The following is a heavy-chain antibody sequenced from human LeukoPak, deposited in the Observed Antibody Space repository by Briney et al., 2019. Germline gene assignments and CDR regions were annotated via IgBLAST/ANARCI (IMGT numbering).Heavy chain of an antibody. Sequence: GGSLRLSCAASRFTFSNCAMSWVRQAPGKGLEWVSGISGSGGSTFYADSVKGRFTISRDNSKDTLYLQMNSLRAEDTAVYYCAKDIVVVPAAGDYMGVWGKGTTVTVSS. D-gene: IGHD2-2*01. J-gene: IGHJ6*03. V-gene: IGHV3-23*01. CDR3: AKDIVVVPAAGDYMGV. CDR1: RFTFSNCA. CDR2: ISGSGGST.